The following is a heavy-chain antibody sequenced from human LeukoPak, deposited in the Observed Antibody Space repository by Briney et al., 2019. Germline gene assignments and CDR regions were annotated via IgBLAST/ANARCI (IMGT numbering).Heavy chain of an antibody. CDR3: ARTDGETAYYFDY. J-gene: IGHJ4*02. CDR2: IYYSGST. V-gene: IGHV4-39*07. CDR1: GGSISSSSYY. Sequence: PSEILSLTCTVSGGSISSSSYYWGWIRQPPGKGLEWIGSIYYSGSTYYNPSLKGRVTISVDTSKNQFSLKLSSVTAADTAVYYCARTDGETAYYFDYWGQGTLVTVSS. D-gene: IGHD4-17*01.